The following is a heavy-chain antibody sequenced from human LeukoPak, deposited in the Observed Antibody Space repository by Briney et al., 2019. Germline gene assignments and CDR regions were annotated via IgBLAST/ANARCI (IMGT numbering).Heavy chain of an antibody. V-gene: IGHV4-34*01. CDR2: INHSGST. CDR3: ARDLEGYSYFDY. D-gene: IGHD3-16*02. Sequence: SETLSLTCAVYGGSFSGYYWSWIRQPPGKGLEWIGEINHSGSTNYNPSLKSRVTISVDTSKNQFSLKLSSVTAADTAVYYCARDLEGYSYFDYWGQGTLVTVSS. CDR1: GGSFSGYY. J-gene: IGHJ4*02.